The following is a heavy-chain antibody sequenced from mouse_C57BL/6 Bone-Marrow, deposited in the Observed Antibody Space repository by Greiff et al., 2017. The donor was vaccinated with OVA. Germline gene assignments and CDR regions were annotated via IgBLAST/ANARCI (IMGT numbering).Heavy chain of an antibody. Sequence: QVTLKVSGPGILQPSQTLSLTCSFSGFSLSTFGMGVGWIRPPSGKGLEWLAYIWWDDAKYYNQALKSRLTSSKDASKYKVYLKLANVDTADTSTYYCARLYYDGYYAMEYWGQGTSVTVSS. CDR3: ARLYYDGYYAMEY. D-gene: IGHD1-1*01. J-gene: IGHJ4*01. V-gene: IGHV8-8*01. CDR2: IWWDDAK. CDR1: GFSLSTFGMG.